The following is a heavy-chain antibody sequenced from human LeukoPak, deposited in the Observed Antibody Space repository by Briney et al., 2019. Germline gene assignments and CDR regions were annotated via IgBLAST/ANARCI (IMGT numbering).Heavy chain of an antibody. CDR1: GFTFGDYA. CDR3: TRDSSHYYGSAKRGFDY. J-gene: IGHJ4*02. CDR2: IRSKAYGGTT. D-gene: IGHD3-10*01. V-gene: IGHV3-49*03. Sequence: PGRSLRLSCTASGFTFGDYAMSWFRQAPGKGLEGVGFIRSKAYGGTTEYAVSVKGRFTISRHDSKSIAYLQMNSLKTEDTAVYYCTRDSSHYYGSAKRGFDYWGQGTLVTVSS.